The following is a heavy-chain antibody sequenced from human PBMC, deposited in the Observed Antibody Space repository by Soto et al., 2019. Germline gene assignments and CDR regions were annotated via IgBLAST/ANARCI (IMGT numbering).Heavy chain of an antibody. Sequence: EVQLLESGGGLVQPGGSLRLSCAASGFTFSSYAMSWVRQAPGKGLEWVSAISGSGGSTYYADSVKGRFTISRDNSKNSLYLQMNSLRAEDTALYYCAKGRVVVAAHFDYWGQGTLVTVSS. CDR1: GFTFSSYA. D-gene: IGHD2-15*01. V-gene: IGHV3-23*01. CDR3: AKGRVVVAAHFDY. CDR2: ISGSGGST. J-gene: IGHJ4*02.